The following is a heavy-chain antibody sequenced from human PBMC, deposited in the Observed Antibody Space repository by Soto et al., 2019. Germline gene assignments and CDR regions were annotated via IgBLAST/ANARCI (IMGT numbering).Heavy chain of an antibody. Sequence: SVKVSCKASGGTFSSYASSWGRQAPGQGLEWMGGIIPIFGTAKYAQKFQGRVTITADESTSTAYMELSSLRSEDTAVYYCARDRRFGELKRPTLPDSDPWGQGTLVPVSS. CDR3: ARDRRFGELKRPTLPDSDP. J-gene: IGHJ5*02. D-gene: IGHD3-10*01. CDR1: GGTFSSYA. CDR2: IIPIFGTA. V-gene: IGHV1-69*13.